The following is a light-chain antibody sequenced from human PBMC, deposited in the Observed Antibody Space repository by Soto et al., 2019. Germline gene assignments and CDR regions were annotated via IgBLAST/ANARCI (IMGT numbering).Light chain of an antibody. Sequence: DIQMTQSPSTLSASLGDRVTITCRASQSISSWLAWYQQKPGKAPKLLIYKASSLESGVPSRFSGSGSGTEFTLTISSLQNDDFATYYCQQYNSYTLTFGGGTKVDIK. CDR1: QSISSW. J-gene: IGKJ4*01. V-gene: IGKV1-5*03. CDR3: QQYNSYTLT. CDR2: KAS.